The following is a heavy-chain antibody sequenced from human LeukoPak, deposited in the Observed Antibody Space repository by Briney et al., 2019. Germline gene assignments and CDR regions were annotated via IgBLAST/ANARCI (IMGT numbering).Heavy chain of an antibody. Sequence: SEALSLTRMVSRDSITRNYWCCIRQTPREGLEWIGRIYTRGNTNYNPHPKRRATISVATSKNQFSLRLTSVTAADTALYYCARDPSSWYFDLWGRATLVTVSS. CDR1: RDSITRNY. J-gene: IGHJ2*01. CDR3: ARDPSSWYFDL. CDR2: IYTRGNT. V-gene: IGHV4-4*07.